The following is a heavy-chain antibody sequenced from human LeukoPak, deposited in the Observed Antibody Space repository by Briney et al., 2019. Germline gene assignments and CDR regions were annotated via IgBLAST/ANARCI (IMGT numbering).Heavy chain of an antibody. J-gene: IGHJ4*02. D-gene: IGHD2-2*01. CDR3: GRGYCTSTSCLPYLNFDY. CDR2: INPSGGST. CDR1: GYTFVNYG. Sequence: ASVRVSCKASGYTFVNYGVSWVRQAPGQGLEWMGIINPSGGSTSYAQKFQGRVTMTRDTSTSTVYMELSSLRSEDTAVYYCGRGYCTSTSCLPYLNFDYWGQGTRVTVSS. V-gene: IGHV1-46*01.